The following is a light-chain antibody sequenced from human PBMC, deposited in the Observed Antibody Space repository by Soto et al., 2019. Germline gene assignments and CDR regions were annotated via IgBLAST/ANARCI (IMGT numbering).Light chain of an antibody. CDR2: EVS. CDR3: SSYTSSSTL. V-gene: IGLV2-14*01. Sequence: HSVRTPPASVSWSPGHLITIACTGTSSDVGSYTYVSWYQQHPGKAPKLMIYEVSDRPSGISSRFSGSKSGNTASLTISGLQTEQEAHYYCSSYTSSSTLFGTGTKVTAL. CDR1: SSDVGSYTY. J-gene: IGLJ1*01.